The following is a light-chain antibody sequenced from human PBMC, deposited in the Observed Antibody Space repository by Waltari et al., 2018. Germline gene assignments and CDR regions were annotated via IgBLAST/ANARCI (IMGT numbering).Light chain of an antibody. CDR3: QQYNSYPLT. V-gene: IGKV1D-16*01. CDR2: AAS. Sequence: DIQLTQSPSSLSASVGDRVTITGRAIQGISSWLAWYQQKPEKAPKSLIYAASSLQSGVPSRFSGSGSVTDFTLTISSLQPEDFATYYCQQYNSYPLTFGQGTRLEIK. J-gene: IGKJ5*01. CDR1: QGISSW.